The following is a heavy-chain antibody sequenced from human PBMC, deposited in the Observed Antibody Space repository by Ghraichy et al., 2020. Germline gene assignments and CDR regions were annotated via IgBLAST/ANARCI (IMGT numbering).Heavy chain of an antibody. CDR2: INHSGST. J-gene: IGHJ6*03. V-gene: IGHV4-34*01. CDR1: GGSFSGDY. Sequence: SETLSLTCAVNGGSFSGDYWSWICQPPGKGLEWIGEINHSGSTNYNPSLKSRVTISVDTSKNQFSLKLSSVTAADTAVYYGARAGGGDIVVVPASYYMDVWGKGTTVTVPS. D-gene: IGHD2-2*01. CDR3: ARAGGGDIVVVPASYYMDV.